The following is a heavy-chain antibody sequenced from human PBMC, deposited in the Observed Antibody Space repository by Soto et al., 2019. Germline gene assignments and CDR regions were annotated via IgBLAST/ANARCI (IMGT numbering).Heavy chain of an antibody. CDR3: ARAASYCSGGSCYGGWFDP. V-gene: IGHV1-69*12. CDR1: GGTFSSYA. J-gene: IGHJ5*02. CDR2: IIPIFGTA. Sequence: QVQLVQSGAEVKKPGYSVKVSCKASGGTFSSYAISWVRQAPGQGLEWMGGIIPIFGTANYAQKFQGRVTITADESTSTAYMELSSLRSEDTAVYYCARAASYCSGGSCYGGWFDPWGQGTLVTVSS. D-gene: IGHD2-15*01.